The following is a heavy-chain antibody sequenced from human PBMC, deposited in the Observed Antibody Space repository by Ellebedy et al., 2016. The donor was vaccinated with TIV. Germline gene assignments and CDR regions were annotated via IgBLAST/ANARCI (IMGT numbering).Heavy chain of an antibody. CDR2: IETGGNT. J-gene: IGHJ4*02. CDR1: GFTVRSNS. Sequence: GESLKISCAASGFTVRSNSMSWVRQAPGKGLEWVSVIETGGNTYYADSAKGGFTISRDNSKDTLYLQMNSLRAEDTAVYYCARDYASGWGQGTLVTVSS. V-gene: IGHV3-53*01. CDR3: ARDYASG. D-gene: IGHD3-16*01.